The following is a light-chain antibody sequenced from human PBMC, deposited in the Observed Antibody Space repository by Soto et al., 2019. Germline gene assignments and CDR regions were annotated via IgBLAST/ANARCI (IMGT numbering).Light chain of an antibody. Sequence: DIQMTQSPSSVAASVGDRVTITCRASRDINRYLHWYQQKPGKAPNLLIYGAATLQSGVPSRFSGSGSGTDFTLTISSLHPEDFATYYCQQSYSSPYTFGQGTKLEIK. CDR1: RDINRY. V-gene: IGKV1-39*01. J-gene: IGKJ2*01. CDR3: QQSYSSPYT. CDR2: GAA.